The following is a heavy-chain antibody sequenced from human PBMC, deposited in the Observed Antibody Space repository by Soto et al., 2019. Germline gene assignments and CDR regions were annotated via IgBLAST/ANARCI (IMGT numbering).Heavy chain of an antibody. D-gene: IGHD6-19*01. CDR1: GDSVSSNSAA. CDR3: ESVSSGWYAHYFDY. CDR2: TYYRSKWYN. J-gene: IGHJ4*02. Sequence: SQTLSLTCAISGDSVSSNSAAWNWIRQSPSRGLEWLGRTYYRSKWYNDYAVSLKSRITINPDTSKNQFSLQLNSVTPEDTAAYYCESVSSGWYAHYFDYWGKGTLVTVS. V-gene: IGHV6-1*01.